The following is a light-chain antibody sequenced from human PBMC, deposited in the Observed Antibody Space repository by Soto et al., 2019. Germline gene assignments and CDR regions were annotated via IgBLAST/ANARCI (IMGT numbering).Light chain of an antibody. CDR3: QQYGSLVLT. J-gene: IGKJ4*01. V-gene: IGKV3-20*01. Sequence: EIVLTQSPGTLSLSPGERATLSCRASQSVSSTYLAWYQQKPGQAPRLLIYGASSRATCIPDIFSGGGSGTYFTLTISRRETEEFSVYYCQQYGSLVLTFGGGTKLEIK. CDR1: QSVSSTY. CDR2: GAS.